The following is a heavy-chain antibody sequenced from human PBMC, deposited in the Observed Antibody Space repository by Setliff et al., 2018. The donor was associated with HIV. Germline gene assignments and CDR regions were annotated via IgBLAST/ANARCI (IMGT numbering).Heavy chain of an antibody. D-gene: IGHD5-12*01. J-gene: IGHJ4*02. CDR3: ARDAGYSGSAWNY. CDR1: GDTFSNYA. V-gene: IGHV1-69*13. Sequence: GASVKVSCKASGDTFSNYAISWVRQAPGQGLEWMGGIIPIFGTANYAQKLEGRVTITADASTSTVYMELSSLRSEDTAMYYCARDAGYSGSAWNYWGQGTLVTVSS. CDR2: IIPIFGTA.